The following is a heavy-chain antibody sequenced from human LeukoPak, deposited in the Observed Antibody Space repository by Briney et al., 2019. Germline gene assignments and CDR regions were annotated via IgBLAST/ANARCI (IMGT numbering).Heavy chain of an antibody. CDR1: GYTFTSYY. CDR3: ARGIWSGYLYSNWFDP. D-gene: IGHD3-3*01. V-gene: IGHV1-46*01. CDR2: INPSGGST. Sequence: GASVKVSCKASGYTFTSYYMHWVRQAPGQGLEWMGIINPSGGSTSYAQKFQGRDTMTRDTSTSTVYMELSRLRSEDTAVYYCARGIWSGYLYSNWFDPWGQGTLVTVSS. J-gene: IGHJ5*02.